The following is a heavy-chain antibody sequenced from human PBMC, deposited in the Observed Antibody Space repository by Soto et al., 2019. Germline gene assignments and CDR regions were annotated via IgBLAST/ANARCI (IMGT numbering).Heavy chain of an antibody. V-gene: IGHV3-7*01. D-gene: IGHD5-18*01. CDR2: IHGDGGNI. Sequence: GRSLRLSCAASGFMFSAYWMSWVRQAPGKGLEWVANIHGDGGNIYYVDSVKGRFTISRDNAERSLYLQMNSLRAEDTAVYYCARDFYGGYTYGPGDYWGQGALVTVSS. J-gene: IGHJ4*02. CDR1: GFMFSAYW. CDR3: ARDFYGGYTYGPGDY.